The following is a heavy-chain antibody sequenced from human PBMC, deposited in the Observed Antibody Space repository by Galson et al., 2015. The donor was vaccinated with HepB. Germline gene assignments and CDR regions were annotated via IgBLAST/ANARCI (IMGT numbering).Heavy chain of an antibody. CDR1: GFTFSSYW. Sequence: SLRLSCAAPGFTFSSYWMSWVRQAPGKGLEWVANIKQDGSEKYYVDSVKGRFTISRDNAKNSLYLQMNSLRAEDTAVYYCARDRVAVAGTLDYWGQGTLVTVSS. CDR2: IKQDGSEK. CDR3: ARDRVAVAGTLDY. D-gene: IGHD6-19*01. V-gene: IGHV3-7*03. J-gene: IGHJ4*02.